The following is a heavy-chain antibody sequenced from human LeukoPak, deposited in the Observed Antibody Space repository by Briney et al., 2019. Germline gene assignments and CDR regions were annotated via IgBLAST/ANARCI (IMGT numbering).Heavy chain of an antibody. Sequence: PGGSLRLSCGASGFTFSSYWMSWVRQAPGKGLEWVANIKQDGSEKYYVDSVKGRFTISRDNAKNSLYLQMNSLRAEDTAVYYCARVDGSGSYIYYYYMDVWGKRAPGTVSS. D-gene: IGHD3-10*01. CDR3: ARVDGSGSYIYYYYMDV. CDR1: GFTFSSYW. CDR2: IKQDGSEK. J-gene: IGHJ6*03. V-gene: IGHV3-7*01.